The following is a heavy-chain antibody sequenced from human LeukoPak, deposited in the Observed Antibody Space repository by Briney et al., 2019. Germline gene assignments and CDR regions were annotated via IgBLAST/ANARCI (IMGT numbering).Heavy chain of an antibody. J-gene: IGHJ4*02. CDR2: IWYDGSNK. CDR3: AKNLLMAFAIDY. Sequence: PGRSLRLSCAASGFTFSSYGMHWVRHAPGKGLEWVAVIWYDGSNKYYADSVKGRFTISRDNSKNTLYLQMNSLRAEDTAVYYCAKNLLMAFAIDYWGQGTLVTVSS. V-gene: IGHV3-33*06. CDR1: GFTFSSYG. D-gene: IGHD2-8*01.